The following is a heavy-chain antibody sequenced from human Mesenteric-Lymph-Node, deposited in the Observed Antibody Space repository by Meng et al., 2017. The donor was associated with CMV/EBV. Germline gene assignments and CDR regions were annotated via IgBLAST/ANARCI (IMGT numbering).Heavy chain of an antibody. CDR3: ARERLELFYFDY. D-gene: IGHD1-7*01. Sequence: GESLKISCAASGFTFSSYTMHWVRQAPGKGLEWVSSISSTSTYIYYADSVKGRFTISRDNAKNSLYLQMNSLRAEDTAVYYCARERLELFYFDYWGQGTLVTVSS. V-gene: IGHV3-21*01. J-gene: IGHJ4*02. CDR1: GFTFSSYT. CDR2: ISSTSTYI.